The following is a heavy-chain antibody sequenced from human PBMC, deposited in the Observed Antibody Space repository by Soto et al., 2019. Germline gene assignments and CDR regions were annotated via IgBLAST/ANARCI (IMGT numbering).Heavy chain of an antibody. CDR3: ARVSEGGLVISPYYFEC. D-gene: IGHD3-9*01. Sequence: QVQLVESGGGVVQPGRSLRLSCAASGFTFSSYAMHWVRQAPGKGLEWVAVISYDGSNKYYADSVKGRFTISRDNSKKTLYLQMTSQGAEYTAVYYCARVSEGGLVISPYYFECWGQGTLVTVSS. CDR1: GFTFSSYA. J-gene: IGHJ4*02. V-gene: IGHV3-30-3*01. CDR2: ISYDGSNK.